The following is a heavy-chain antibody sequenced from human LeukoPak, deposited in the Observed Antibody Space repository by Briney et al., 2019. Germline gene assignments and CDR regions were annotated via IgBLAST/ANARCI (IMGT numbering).Heavy chain of an antibody. CDR2: ISGGGGST. V-gene: IGHV3-23*01. J-gene: IGHJ5*02. CDR3: AKFSVPDAVTYNWFDP. D-gene: IGHD2-2*01. Sequence: GGSLRLSCGASGFTFSSYAMSWVRQAPGKGLEWVSAISGGGGSTFYADSVKGRFTISRDNSKNTLYLQINSLRAEDTAVYYCAKFSVPDAVTYNWFDPWGQGTLVTVSS. CDR1: GFTFSSYA.